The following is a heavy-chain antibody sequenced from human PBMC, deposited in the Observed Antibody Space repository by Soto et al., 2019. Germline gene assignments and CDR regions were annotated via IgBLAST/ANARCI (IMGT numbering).Heavy chain of an antibody. V-gene: IGHV3-23*01. J-gene: IGHJ4*02. CDR2: ISGSGSGT. CDR3: VKGRSGYDFDY. Sequence: GGSLRLSCAASGFTFSSYVMSWVRQAPRKGLEWVSAISGSGSGTYYADSVKGRFTISRDNSKNTLYVQMNSLRAEDTAVYYCVKGRSGYDFDYWGQGTLVTVSS. CDR1: GFTFSSYV. D-gene: IGHD5-12*01.